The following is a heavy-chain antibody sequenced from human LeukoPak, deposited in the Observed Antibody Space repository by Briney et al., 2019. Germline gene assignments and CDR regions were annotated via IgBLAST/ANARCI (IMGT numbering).Heavy chain of an antibody. Sequence: SETLSLTCTVSGGSISSYYWSWIRQPPGKGLEWIGYIYYSGSTNYNPSLKSRVTISVDTSKNQSSLKLSSVTAADTAVYYCARDHGSGSWYGDAFDIWGQGTMVTVSS. J-gene: IGHJ3*02. V-gene: IGHV4-59*01. D-gene: IGHD6-13*01. CDR3: ARDHGSGSWYGDAFDI. CDR2: IYYSGST. CDR1: GGSISSYY.